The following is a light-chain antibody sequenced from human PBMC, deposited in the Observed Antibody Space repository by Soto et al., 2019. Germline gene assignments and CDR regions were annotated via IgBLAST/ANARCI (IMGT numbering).Light chain of an antibody. CDR1: QSVTNNY. CDR3: QKYSTPPMYT. V-gene: IGKV3-20*01. Sequence: EIVLTQSPGTLSLSPGERGTLSCRASQSVTNNYLAWYQQKRGQPPRLLIHGASSRATGIPDRFSGSGSGTDFTLTIIGLEPEDFAVYYCQKYSTPPMYTFGQGTQVEIK. J-gene: IGKJ2*01. CDR2: GAS.